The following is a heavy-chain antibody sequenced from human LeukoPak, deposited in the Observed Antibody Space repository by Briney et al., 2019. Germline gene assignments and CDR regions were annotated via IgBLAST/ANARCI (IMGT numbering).Heavy chain of an antibody. Sequence: SETLSLTCTVSGGSISSYYWSWIRQPPGKGLEWIGYIYYSGSTNYNPSLKSRVTISVDTSKNQFSLKLSSVTAADTAVYYCARRVNYGSGSLRWFDPWGQGTLATVSS. CDR2: IYYSGST. V-gene: IGHV4-59*08. CDR1: GGSISSYY. CDR3: ARRVNYGSGSLRWFDP. D-gene: IGHD3-10*01. J-gene: IGHJ5*02.